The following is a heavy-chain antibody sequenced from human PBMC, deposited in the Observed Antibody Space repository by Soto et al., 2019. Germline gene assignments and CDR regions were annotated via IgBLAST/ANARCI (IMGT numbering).Heavy chain of an antibody. CDR1: GFTVSSNY. J-gene: IGHJ6*02. V-gene: IGHV3-53*01. CDR3: ARDKTHGGYYYGMDV. Sequence: GSLRLSCAASGFTVSSNYMSWVRQAPGKGLEWVSVIYSGGSTYYADSVKGRFTISRDNSKNTLYLQMNSLRAEDTAVYYCARDKTHGGYYYGMDVWGQGTTVTAP. D-gene: IGHD3-10*01. CDR2: IYSGGST.